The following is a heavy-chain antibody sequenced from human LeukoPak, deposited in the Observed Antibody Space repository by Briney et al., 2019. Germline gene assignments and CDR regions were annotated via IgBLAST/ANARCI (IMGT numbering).Heavy chain of an antibody. CDR2: ISGTGSTT. V-gene: IGHV3-23*01. J-gene: IGHJ4*02. CDR3: ANFPKRGHCSSGSCHFDY. Sequence: GGSLRLSCAASGFTFNSYAMSWVRQAPGKGLEWVSYISGTGSTTYYADSVKGRFAISRDNSESTLYMQMNSLRAEDTAMYYCANFPKRGHCSSGSCHFDYWAQGTLVTVSS. CDR1: GFTFNSYA. D-gene: IGHD2-15*01.